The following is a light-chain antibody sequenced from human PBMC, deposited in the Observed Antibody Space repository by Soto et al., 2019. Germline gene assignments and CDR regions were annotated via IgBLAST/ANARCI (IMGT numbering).Light chain of an antibody. J-gene: IGLJ2*01. CDR3: QSYDSSLSGWV. V-gene: IGLV1-40*01. CDR2: GNT. CDR1: SSSIGAGYG. Sequence: QSVLTQPPSVSGAPGQTVTISCAGSSSSIGAGYGVHWYQQIPGTAPRLLIFGNTNRPSGVPDRFSGSKSGTPASLAITGLQDEDEPDYYCQSYDSSLSGWVFGGGTKLTVL.